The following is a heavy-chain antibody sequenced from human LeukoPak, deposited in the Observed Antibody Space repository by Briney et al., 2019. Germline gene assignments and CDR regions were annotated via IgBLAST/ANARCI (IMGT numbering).Heavy chain of an antibody. D-gene: IGHD4-23*01. CDR2: INHSGST. Sequence: SETLSLTCAVYGGSFSGYYWSWIRQPPGKGLEWIGEINHSGSTNYNPSLKSRVTISVDTSKNQFSLKLSSVTAADTAVYYCGGHLRWLDYWGQGTLVTVPS. CDR3: GGHLRWLDY. CDR1: GGSFSGYY. V-gene: IGHV4-34*01. J-gene: IGHJ4*02.